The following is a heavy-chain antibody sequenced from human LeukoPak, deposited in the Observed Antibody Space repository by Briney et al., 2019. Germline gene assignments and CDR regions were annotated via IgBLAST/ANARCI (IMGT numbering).Heavy chain of an antibody. V-gene: IGHV4-59*01. CDR3: ARLPDVSGWPFDY. Sequence: SETLSLTCTASDDSISRDFWTWIPHPPGKGLEWIGYIRYSVRTEYNPSLKSRATISIQTSKNQFSLKVTSVTAADTAIYYCARLPDVSGWPFDYWGQGILVTVSS. J-gene: IGHJ4*02. CDR1: DDSISRDF. D-gene: IGHD6-19*01. CDR2: IRYSVRT.